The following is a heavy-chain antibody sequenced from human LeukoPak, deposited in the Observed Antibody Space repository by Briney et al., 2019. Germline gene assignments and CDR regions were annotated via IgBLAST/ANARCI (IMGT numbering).Heavy chain of an antibody. D-gene: IGHD3-10*01. J-gene: IGHJ4*02. CDR3: AREGFGLDF. CDR2: ISDSGST. Sequence: SQTLSLTCSVSGGSISSGGYSWNWIRQDPGRGLEFIGYISDSGSTYYNPSLKSRLSISMDTSKNQFSLSLSSVTAADTAVYYCAREGFGLDFWGQGTLVTVSS. CDR1: GGSISSGGYS. V-gene: IGHV4-31*02.